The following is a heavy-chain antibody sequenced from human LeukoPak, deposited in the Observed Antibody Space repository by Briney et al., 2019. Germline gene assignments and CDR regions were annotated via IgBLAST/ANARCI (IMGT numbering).Heavy chain of an antibody. J-gene: IGHJ5*02. Sequence: ASVKVSCKASGYTFTGYYMHWVRQAPGQGLEWMGWINPNSGGTNYAQKFQGRVTMTRDTSISTAYMELSRLRSDDTAVYYCARGWVPIVLMATHNWFDPWGQGTLVTVSS. V-gene: IGHV1-2*02. CDR3: ARGWVPIVLMATHNWFDP. D-gene: IGHD2-8*01. CDR2: INPNSGGT. CDR1: GYTFTGYY.